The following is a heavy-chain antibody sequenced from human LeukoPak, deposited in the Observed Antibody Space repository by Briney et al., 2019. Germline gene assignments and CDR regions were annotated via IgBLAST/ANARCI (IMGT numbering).Heavy chain of an antibody. CDR2: FDPEDGET. CDR3: ATGVLMVYAMDY. D-gene: IGHD2-8*01. CDR1: GYTLTELS. Sequence: WASVTVSCKVSGYTLTELSMHWVRQAPGKGVEWMGGFDPEDGETIYAQKFQGRVTMTEDTSTDTAYMELSSLRSEDTAVYYCATGVLMVYAMDYWGQGTLVTVSS. V-gene: IGHV1-24*01. J-gene: IGHJ4*02.